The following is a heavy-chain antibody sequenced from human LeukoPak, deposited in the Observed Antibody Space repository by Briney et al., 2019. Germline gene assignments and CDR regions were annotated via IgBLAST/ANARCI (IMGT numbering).Heavy chain of an antibody. CDR1: GGTFSSYA. V-gene: IGHV1-69*05. Sequence: GASVKVSCKASGGTFSSYAISWVRQAPGQGLEWMGRIIPIFGTANYVQKFQGRVTITTDESTGTAYMELSSLRSEDTAVYYCARDSWTSVGTQGDWGQGTLVTVSS. J-gene: IGHJ4*02. CDR3: ARDSWTSVGTQGD. D-gene: IGHD5-12*01. CDR2: IIPIFGTA.